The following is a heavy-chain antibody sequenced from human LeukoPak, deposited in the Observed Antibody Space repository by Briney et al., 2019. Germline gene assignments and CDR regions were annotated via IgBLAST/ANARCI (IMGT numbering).Heavy chain of an antibody. V-gene: IGHV3-9*01. CDR2: ISWDSGSI. Sequence: GGSLRLSCTSSGFTFDDYPMHWVRQAPGKGLEWVSGISWDSGSIAYADSVKGRFTISRDNAKNSLFLQMNSLRAEDTALYYCTKCPGDYWGQGTLVTVSS. CDR1: GFTFDDYP. CDR3: TKCPGDY. J-gene: IGHJ4*02.